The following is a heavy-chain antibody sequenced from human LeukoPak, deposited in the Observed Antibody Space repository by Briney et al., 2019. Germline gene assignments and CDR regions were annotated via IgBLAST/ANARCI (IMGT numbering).Heavy chain of an antibody. CDR3: APDGYY. V-gene: IGHV3-48*03. Sequence: GGSLRLSCAASGFTFSSYGMNWVRQAPGKGLEWVSYISSSGSNMYYADSVKGRFTISRDNAENSLYLQMNSLRAEDTAVYYCAPDGYYWGQGTLVTVSS. J-gene: IGHJ4*02. CDR2: ISSSGSNM. CDR1: GFTFSSYG. D-gene: IGHD6-13*01.